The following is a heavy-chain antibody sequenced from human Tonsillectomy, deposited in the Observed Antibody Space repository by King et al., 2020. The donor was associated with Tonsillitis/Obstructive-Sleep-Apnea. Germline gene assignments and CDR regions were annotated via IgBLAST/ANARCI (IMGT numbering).Heavy chain of an antibody. CDR3: ARYHSSDGLDAFDI. V-gene: IGHV3-53*01. J-gene: IGHJ3*02. Sequence: QLVQSGGGLIQPGWSRRLSCAASGFTVSSNYMSWVRQAPGNWLEWVSVIYSGGSTYSADSVKGRFTISRDNSKNTLYLQMNSLRAEDTAVYYCARYHSSDGLDAFDIWGQGTMVTVSS. CDR2: IYSGGST. CDR1: GFTVSSNY. D-gene: IGHD6-19*01.